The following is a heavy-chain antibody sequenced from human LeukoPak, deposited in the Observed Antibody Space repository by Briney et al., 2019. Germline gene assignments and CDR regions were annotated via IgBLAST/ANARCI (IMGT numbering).Heavy chain of an antibody. Sequence: SETLSLTCTVSGGSISSGDYYWSWIRQPPGKGLEWIGEINHSGSTNYNPSLKSRVTISVDTSKNQFSLKLSSVTAADTAVYYCARARYYYDSSGYMDRFDYWGQGTLVTVSS. CDR2: INHSGST. V-gene: IGHV4-39*07. J-gene: IGHJ4*02. CDR1: GGSISSGDYY. D-gene: IGHD3-22*01. CDR3: ARARYYYDSSGYMDRFDY.